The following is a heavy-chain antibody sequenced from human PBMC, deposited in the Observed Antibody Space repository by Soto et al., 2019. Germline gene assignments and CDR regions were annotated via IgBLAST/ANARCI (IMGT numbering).Heavy chain of an antibody. CDR3: AKVGSYYELDAFDI. CDR1: GFSFDDYA. V-gene: IGHV3-9*01. D-gene: IGHD1-26*01. CDR2: ISSNSVSM. Sequence: EVQLVESGGGLVQPGRSLRLSCAASGFSFDDYAMHWVRQAPGKGLEWVSGISSNSVSMVYADSVKGRFTVSRDNAKNSMYLQMNSLRPEDTALYYCAKVGSYYELDAFDIWGKGTKVTLSS. J-gene: IGHJ3*02.